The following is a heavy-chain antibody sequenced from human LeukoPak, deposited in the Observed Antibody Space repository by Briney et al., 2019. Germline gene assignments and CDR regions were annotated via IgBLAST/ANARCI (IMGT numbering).Heavy chain of an antibody. Sequence: PGGSLRLSCAASGFTFSSYAMHWVRQAPGKGLEWVAVISYDGSNKYYADSVKGRFTISRDNSKNTLYLQMNSLRAEDTAVYYCASSQLEPGVYFDYWGQGTLVTVSS. V-gene: IGHV3-30-3*01. D-gene: IGHD1-1*01. CDR2: ISYDGSNK. CDR3: ASSQLEPGVYFDY. CDR1: GFTFSSYA. J-gene: IGHJ4*02.